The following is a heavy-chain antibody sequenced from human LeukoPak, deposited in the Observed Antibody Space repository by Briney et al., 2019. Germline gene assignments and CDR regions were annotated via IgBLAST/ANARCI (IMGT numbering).Heavy chain of an antibody. Sequence: GGSLRLSCAASGFTFSSYAMMWVRQAPGKGLEWVSGISGSGDNTYYADSVKGRFTISRDNSKNTLYLQMNSLRAEDTAVYYCAKGPYYYDSSAYHYGAFDIWGQGTMVTVSS. D-gene: IGHD3-22*01. V-gene: IGHV3-23*01. CDR3: AKGPYYYDSSAYHYGAFDI. J-gene: IGHJ3*02. CDR1: GFTFSSYA. CDR2: ISGSGDNT.